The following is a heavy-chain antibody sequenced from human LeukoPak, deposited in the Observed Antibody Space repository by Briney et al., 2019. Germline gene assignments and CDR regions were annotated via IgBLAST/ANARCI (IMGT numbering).Heavy chain of an antibody. D-gene: IGHD4-23*01. V-gene: IGHV4-34*01. CDR2: INHSGST. CDR1: GGSFSVYY. J-gene: IGHJ5*02. Sequence: SETLSLTCAVYGGSFSVYYWSWIRQPPGKGLEWIGEINHSGSTNYNPSLKSRVIISVDTSKNQFSLKLSSVTAADTAVYYCARDLPTNEDGGKPNWFDPWGQGTLVTVSS. CDR3: ARDLPTNEDGGKPNWFDP.